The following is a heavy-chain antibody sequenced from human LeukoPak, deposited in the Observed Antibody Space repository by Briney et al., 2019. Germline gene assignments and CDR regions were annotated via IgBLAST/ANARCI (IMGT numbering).Heavy chain of an antibody. J-gene: IGHJ6*02. D-gene: IGHD3-10*01. CDR2: ISAYNGNT. V-gene: IGHV1-18*01. CDR3: ARDRLVRGYYYGMDV. CDR1: GYTFTSNG. Sequence: RASVKVSCKASGYTFTSNGISWVRQTPGQGLEWMGWISAYNGNTNYAQKLQGRVTMTTDTSTSTAYMELRSLRSDDTAVYYCARDRLVRGYYYGMDVWGQGTTVTVSS.